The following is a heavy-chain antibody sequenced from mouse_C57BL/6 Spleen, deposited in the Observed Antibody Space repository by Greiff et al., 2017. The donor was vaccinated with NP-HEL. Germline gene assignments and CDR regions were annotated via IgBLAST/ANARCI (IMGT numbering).Heavy chain of an antibody. CDR1: GYTFTDYY. CDR2: IYPGSGNT. J-gene: IGHJ3*01. Sequence: QVQLQQSGAELVRPGASVKLSCKASGYTFTDYYINWVKQRPGQGLEWIARIYPGSGNTYYNEKFKGKATLTAEKSSSTAYMQLSSLTSEDSAVYFCARGGTYDGPFAYWGQGTLVTVSA. D-gene: IGHD2-3*01. CDR3: ARGGTYDGPFAY. V-gene: IGHV1-76*01.